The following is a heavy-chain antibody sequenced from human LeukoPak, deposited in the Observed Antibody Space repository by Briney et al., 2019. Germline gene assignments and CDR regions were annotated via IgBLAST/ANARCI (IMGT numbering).Heavy chain of an antibody. CDR1: GYTFTGYY. J-gene: IGHJ4*02. CDR2: INPNSGGT. Sequence: ASVKVSCKASGYTFTGYYMHWVRQAPGQGLEWMGWINPNSGGTNYAQKFQGRVTMTRDTSISTAYMELSRLRSDDTAVYYCARAWGGYNAASFDYWGQGALVTVSS. V-gene: IGHV1-2*02. D-gene: IGHD5-24*01. CDR3: ARAWGGYNAASFDY.